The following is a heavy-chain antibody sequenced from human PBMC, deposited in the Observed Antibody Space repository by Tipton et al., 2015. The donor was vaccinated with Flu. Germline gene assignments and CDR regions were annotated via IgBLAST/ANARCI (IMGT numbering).Heavy chain of an antibody. V-gene: IGHV3-11*01. Sequence: SLRLSCAASGFTFGDYYMSWVRQAPGKGLEWVSYISRSGGTIYYADSVKGRFTISRDNAKNSLYLQMNSLRAEDTAVYYCARDPRGSSWYHGYYDYFLDVWAQGTTVPVSS. D-gene: IGHD6-13*01. CDR2: ISRSGGTI. CDR1: GFTFGDYY. CDR3: ARDPRGSSWYHGYYDYFLDV. J-gene: IGHJ6*02.